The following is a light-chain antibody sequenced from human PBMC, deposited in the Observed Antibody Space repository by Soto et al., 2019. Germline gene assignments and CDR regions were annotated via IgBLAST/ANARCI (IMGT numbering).Light chain of an antibody. CDR1: QSVSNNY. Sequence: EIVLTQSPGTLSLSPGERATLSCRASQSVSNNYLAWYQQKPGQAPRLLIYGASNRATGIPDRFSGSGSGTEFTLTLSRLQSEDFAVYYCQQYGDWPLTVGGGTKVDIK. V-gene: IGKV3-20*01. J-gene: IGKJ4*01. CDR2: GAS. CDR3: QQYGDWPLT.